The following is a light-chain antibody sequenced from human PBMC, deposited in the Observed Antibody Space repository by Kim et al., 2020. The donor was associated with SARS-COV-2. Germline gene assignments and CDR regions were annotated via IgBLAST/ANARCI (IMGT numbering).Light chain of an antibody. CDR3: QQYSTYWRT. J-gene: IGKJ1*01. Sequence: DIQMTQSPSTLSASVGDRVNITCRASQSISSWLAWYQQKPGKAPKLLISEASSLVSGVPSRFSGSGSGTEFTHTISSLQPDDFASYYCQQYSTYWRTFGQGTKVEIQ. CDR1: QSISSW. CDR2: EAS. V-gene: IGKV1-5*03.